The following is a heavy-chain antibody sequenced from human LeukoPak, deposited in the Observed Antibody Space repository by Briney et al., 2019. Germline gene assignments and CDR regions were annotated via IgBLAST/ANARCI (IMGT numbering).Heavy chain of an antibody. Sequence: GGSLRLSCAASGFTFSSYSMNWVRQAPGKGLEWVSSISSSSSYIYYADSVKGRFTISRDNAKNSLYLQMNSLRAEDTAVYYCARERGYSYGPPYYYYYGMDVWAKGPRSPSP. J-gene: IGHJ6*02. V-gene: IGHV3-21*01. CDR3: ARERGYSYGPPYYYYYGMDV. CDR2: ISSSSSYI. CDR1: GFTFSSYS. D-gene: IGHD5-18*01.